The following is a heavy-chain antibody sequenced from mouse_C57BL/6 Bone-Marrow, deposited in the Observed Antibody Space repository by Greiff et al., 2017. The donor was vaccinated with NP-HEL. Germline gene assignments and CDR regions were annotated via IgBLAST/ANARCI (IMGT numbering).Heavy chain of an antibody. V-gene: IGHV1-54*01. Sequence: QVQLQQSGAELVRPGTSVKVSCKASGYAFTNYLIEWVKQRPGQGLEWIGVVNPGSGGTHYTETFTGKATLTADKSSSTAYMQRSSLTSEDSAVYFCARAKGYYSKKDWYFDVWGTGTTVTVSS. CDR1: GYAFTNYL. D-gene: IGHD2-12*01. CDR2: VNPGSGGT. CDR3: ARAKGYYSKKDWYFDV. J-gene: IGHJ1*03.